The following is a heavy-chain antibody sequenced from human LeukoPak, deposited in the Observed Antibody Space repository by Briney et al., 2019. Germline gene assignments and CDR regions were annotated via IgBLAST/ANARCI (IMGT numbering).Heavy chain of an antibody. Sequence: PSETLSLTCTVSGGSISSYYWSWIRQSPGKGLEWIGYIYYSGSTNYNPSLKSRVTISVDTSKNQFSLKLSSVTAADTAVYYCARSGSWSAFDIWGQGTMVTVSS. D-gene: IGHD1-1*01. CDR3: ARSGSWSAFDI. CDR1: GGSISSYY. CDR2: IYYSGST. J-gene: IGHJ3*02. V-gene: IGHV4-59*01.